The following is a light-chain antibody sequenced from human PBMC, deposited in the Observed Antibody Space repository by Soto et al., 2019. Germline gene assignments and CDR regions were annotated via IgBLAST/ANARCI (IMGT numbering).Light chain of an antibody. V-gene: IGKV2-28*01. CDR2: LGS. Sequence: DIVMTQSPLSLPVTPGEPASISCRSSQSLLQSNGYNYLDWYLQKPGQSPQLLIYLGSNRASGVPDRFSGSGSGTEFTLKISRVEAEDVGVYYCMQALQTPPTFGHGTKVDIK. CDR3: MQALQTPPT. CDR1: QSLLQSNGYNY. J-gene: IGKJ1*01.